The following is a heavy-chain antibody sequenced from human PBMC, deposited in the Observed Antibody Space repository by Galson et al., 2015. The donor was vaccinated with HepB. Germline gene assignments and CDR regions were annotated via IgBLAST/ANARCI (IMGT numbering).Heavy chain of an antibody. CDR2: ISSNGGST. D-gene: IGHD3-3*01. CDR3: VKGDRFLEWLSQFDY. CDR1: GFTFGSYA. Sequence: SLRLSCAASGFTFGSYAMHWVRQAPGKGLEYVSAISSNGGSTYYADSVKGRFTISRDNSKNTLYLQMSSLRAEDTAVYYCVKGDRFLEWLSQFDYWGQGTLVTVSS. V-gene: IGHV3-64D*06. J-gene: IGHJ4*02.